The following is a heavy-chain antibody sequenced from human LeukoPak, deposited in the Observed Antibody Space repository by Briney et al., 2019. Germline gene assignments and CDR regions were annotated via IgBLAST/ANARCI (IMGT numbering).Heavy chain of an antibody. CDR3: ARERQWLANYGMDV. J-gene: IGHJ6*02. CDR2: INTNTGNP. CDR1: GYTFSGYY. D-gene: IGHD6-19*01. V-gene: IGHV7-4-1*02. Sequence: ASVKVSCKASGYTFSGYYMHWVRQAPGQGLEWMGWINTNTGNPTYAQGFTGRFVFSLDTSVSTAYLQISSLKAEDTAVYYCARERQWLANYGMDVWGQGTTVTASS.